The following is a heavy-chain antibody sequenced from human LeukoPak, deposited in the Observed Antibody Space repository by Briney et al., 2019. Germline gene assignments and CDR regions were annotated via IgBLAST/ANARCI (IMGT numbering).Heavy chain of an antibody. CDR3: ASRKLGNDY. J-gene: IGHJ4*02. V-gene: IGHV4-59*01. D-gene: IGHD7-27*01. Sequence: ESLRLSCAASGFTFSSYWMSWVRQSPGKGLEWIGYIYYTGSTSYNPSLRSRVTMSADTSKNQFSLKLRSVTAADTAVYYCASRKLGNDYWGQGTLVTVSS. CDR1: GFTFSSYW. CDR2: IYYTGST.